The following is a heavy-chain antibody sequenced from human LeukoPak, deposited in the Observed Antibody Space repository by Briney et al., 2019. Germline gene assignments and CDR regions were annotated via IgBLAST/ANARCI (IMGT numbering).Heavy chain of an antibody. CDR3: ARAGYTSSYYSLDY. J-gene: IGHJ4*02. D-gene: IGHD1-26*01. CDR1: GGSINSYY. V-gene: IGHV4-4*07. Sequence: SEALSLTCTVSGGSINSYYWGWIRQPAGKGLEWIGRIYTSGSTNYNPSLKSRVTISVDTSKNQFSLNLTSVTAADTAVYYCARAGYTSSYYSLDYWGQGTLVTVSS. CDR2: IYTSGST.